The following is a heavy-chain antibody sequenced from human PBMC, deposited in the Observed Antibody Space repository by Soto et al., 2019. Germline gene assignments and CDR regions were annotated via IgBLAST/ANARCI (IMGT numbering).Heavy chain of an antibody. CDR1: GFTFSSYG. J-gene: IGHJ4*02. CDR2: ISYDGSNK. Sequence: QVQLVESGGGVVQPGRSLRLSCAASGFTFSSYGMHWVRQAPGKGLEWVAVISYDGSNKYYADSVKGRFTISRDNSMNTLYLQINSLRAEDTAVYYCATDRVDTAMDYWGQGTLVTVSS. V-gene: IGHV3-30*03. D-gene: IGHD5-18*01. CDR3: ATDRVDTAMDY.